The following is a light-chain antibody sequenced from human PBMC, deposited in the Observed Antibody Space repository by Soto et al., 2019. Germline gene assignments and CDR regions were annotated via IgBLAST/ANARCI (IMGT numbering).Light chain of an antibody. CDR2: EVS. CDR3: SSYTSSSTRV. V-gene: IGLV2-14*01. CDR1: SSDVGGYNY. J-gene: IGLJ3*02. Sequence: QSALTQPASVSGSPGQSITISCTGTSSDVGGYNYVSWYQQHPGKAPKLMIYEVSNRPSGVYNRFSGSKSGNTASLTISGLQAEDEADYYCSSYTSSSTRVFGGGTKLTVL.